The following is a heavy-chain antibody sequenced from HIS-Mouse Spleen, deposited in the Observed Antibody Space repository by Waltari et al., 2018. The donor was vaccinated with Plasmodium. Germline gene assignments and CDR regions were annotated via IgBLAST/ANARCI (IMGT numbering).Heavy chain of an antibody. Sequence: QVQLVQSGAEVKKPGASVKVSCTVSGYTLTELSMHWVRQAPGKGLEWMGGFDPEDGETIYAQKFQGRVTMTEDTSTDTAYMELSSLRSEDTAVYYCATDSPGTIAVAGRYYFDYWGQGTLVTVSS. CDR2: FDPEDGET. CDR3: ATDSPGTIAVAGRYYFDY. D-gene: IGHD6-19*01. V-gene: IGHV1-24*01. J-gene: IGHJ4*02. CDR1: GYTLTELS.